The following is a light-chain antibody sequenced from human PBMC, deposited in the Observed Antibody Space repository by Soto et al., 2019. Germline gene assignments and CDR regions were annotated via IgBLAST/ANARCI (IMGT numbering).Light chain of an antibody. CDR2: GAS. CDR1: HTVSSNF. V-gene: IGKV3-20*01. J-gene: IGKJ3*01. CDR3: QQYSRPPFT. Sequence: EIVLTQSPGTLSLSPGESATLSCRASHTVSSNFLAWFQQNPGQAPRLLVYGASNRATGIPDRFSGSGSGTDFTLTISRVEPEDFAVYYCQQYSRPPFTFGTGTTLEIK.